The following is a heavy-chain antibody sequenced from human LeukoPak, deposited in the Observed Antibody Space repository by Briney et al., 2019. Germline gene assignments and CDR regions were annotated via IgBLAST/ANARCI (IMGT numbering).Heavy chain of an antibody. Sequence: GASVKVSCKASGDSFSGYDINWVRQATGQGLEWMGWMNPHSGDTGYAQQFQGRVSMTRNTSISTAYMEVSSLTSEDTAVYYCARLRRLGELSPSYYYGLDVWGRGTTVTVSS. J-gene: IGHJ6*02. CDR2: MNPHSGDT. CDR3: ARLRRLGELSPSYYYGLDV. V-gene: IGHV1-8*01. D-gene: IGHD3-16*02. CDR1: GDSFSGYD.